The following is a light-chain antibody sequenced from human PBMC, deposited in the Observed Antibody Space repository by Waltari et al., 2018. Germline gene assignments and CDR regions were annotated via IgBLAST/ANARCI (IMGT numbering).Light chain of an antibody. Sequence: QSALTQPASVSGSPGQSITVSCTGTSTDVGAYNYVCWYQQRPGKAPKLMISDVSNRLSGFSDRFSGSKSGNTASLTISGLQAEDEAYYYCSSFTNSGSWVFGGGTKVTVL. CDR2: DVS. CDR3: SSFTNSGSWV. V-gene: IGLV2-14*01. J-gene: IGLJ3*02. CDR1: STDVGAYNY.